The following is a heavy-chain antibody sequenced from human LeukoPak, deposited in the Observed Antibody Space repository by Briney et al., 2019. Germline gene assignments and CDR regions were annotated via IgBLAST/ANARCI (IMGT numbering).Heavy chain of an antibody. CDR2: IIPIFGTA. V-gene: IGHV1-69*05. CDR1: GGTFSSYA. Sequence: ASVKVSCKASGGTFSSYAISWVRQAPGQGLEWMGGIIPIFGTANYAQKFQGRLTMTTDTSTSTAYMELRSLRSDDTAVYYCARDQTSGSFDYWGPGTLVTVSS. D-gene: IGHD1-26*01. CDR3: ARDQTSGSFDY. J-gene: IGHJ4*02.